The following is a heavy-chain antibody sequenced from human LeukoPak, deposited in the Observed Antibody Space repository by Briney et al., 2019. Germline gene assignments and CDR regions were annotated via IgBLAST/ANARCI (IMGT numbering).Heavy chain of an antibody. CDR3: ARTRRAAGI. CDR2: IYYSGST. J-gene: IGHJ4*02. D-gene: IGHD6-13*01. Sequence: PSETLSLTCTVSGGSISSYYWSWIRHPPGKGLEWIGYIYYSGSTNYNPSLKSRVTISVDTSKNQFSLKLSSVTAADAAVYYCARTRRAAGIWGQGTLVTVSS. V-gene: IGHV4-59*01. CDR1: GGSISSYY.